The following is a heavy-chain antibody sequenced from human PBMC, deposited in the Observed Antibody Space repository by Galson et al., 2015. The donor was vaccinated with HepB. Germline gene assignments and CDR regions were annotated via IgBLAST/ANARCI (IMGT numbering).Heavy chain of an antibody. Sequence: SLRLSCAASGFTFSNYNLNWVRQAPGKGLEWVSSISSSSSYTYYADSVKGRFTLSRDNAKNSLYLQMNSLRAEDTAVYYCAREALGAPTGPLGYWGQGSLVTVSS. CDR2: ISSSSSYT. V-gene: IGHV3-21*01. CDR3: AREALGAPTGPLGY. J-gene: IGHJ4*02. D-gene: IGHD3-10*01. CDR1: GFTFSNYN.